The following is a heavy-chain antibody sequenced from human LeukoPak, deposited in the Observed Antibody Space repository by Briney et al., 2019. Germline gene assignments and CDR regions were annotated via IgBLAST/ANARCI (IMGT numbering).Heavy chain of an antibody. V-gene: IGHV3-15*01. CDR3: TTDFLRGYSGS. CDR2: IKTETVGGTT. D-gene: IGHD5-12*01. Sequence: PGGSLSLSCAASGFTFSNVWMTWVRQAPRKGMESVGRIKTETVGGTTDYAAPVKGRFTISRDDSKNTVDLQMKSLQTEDTAVYYCTTDFLRGYSGSWGQGTLVTVSS. CDR1: GFTFSNVW. J-gene: IGHJ5*02.